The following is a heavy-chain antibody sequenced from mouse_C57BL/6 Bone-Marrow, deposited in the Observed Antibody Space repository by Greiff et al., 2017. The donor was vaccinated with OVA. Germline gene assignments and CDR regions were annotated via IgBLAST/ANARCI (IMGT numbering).Heavy chain of an antibody. Sequence: EVQRVESGGGLVKPGGSLKLSCAASGFTFSDYGMHWVRQAPEKGLEWVAYISSGSSTIYYADTVKGRFTISRDNAKNTLFLQMTSLGSEDTAMYYCARADYGSSYYAMDYWGQGTSVTVSS. CDR1: GFTFSDYG. D-gene: IGHD1-1*01. J-gene: IGHJ4*01. V-gene: IGHV5-17*01. CDR2: ISSGSSTI. CDR3: ARADYGSSYYAMDY.